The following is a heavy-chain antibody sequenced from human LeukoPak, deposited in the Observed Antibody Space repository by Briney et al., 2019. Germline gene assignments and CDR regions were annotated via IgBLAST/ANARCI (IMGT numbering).Heavy chain of an antibody. CDR1: GFTFSGYS. V-gene: IGHV3-21*01. CDR2: ISSSSSSYI. Sequence: GGFLRLSCAASGFTFSGYSMNWVRQAPGKGLEWVSSISSSSSSYIYYADSEKGRITISRDNAKNSLYLHMNSLRAEDTAVYYCANEMQGTGEDYWGQGTLVTVSS. J-gene: IGHJ4*02. D-gene: IGHD3/OR15-3a*01. CDR3: ANEMQGTGEDY.